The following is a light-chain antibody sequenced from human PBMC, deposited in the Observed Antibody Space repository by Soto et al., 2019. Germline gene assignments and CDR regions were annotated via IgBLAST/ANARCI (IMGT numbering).Light chain of an antibody. J-gene: IGKJ1*01. V-gene: IGKV3-11*01. CDR2: DAS. CDR1: RSVSTS. CDR3: QVRDVWPS. Sequence: IVLTQSPVTLALSLGENAVLSFRASRSVSTSVAWYQHKVGQAPRLFIYDASKRAPGISPRFTGSGSGTDFTLTISSLEPEDIAVYYCQVRDVWPSFGQGTKVDIK.